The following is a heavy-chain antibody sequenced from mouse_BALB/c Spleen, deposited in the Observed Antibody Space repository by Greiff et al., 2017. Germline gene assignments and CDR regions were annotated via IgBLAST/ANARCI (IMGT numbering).Heavy chain of an antibody. J-gene: IGHJ1*01. V-gene: IGHV5-17*02. Sequence: DVMLVESGGGLVQPGGSRKLSCAASGFTFSSFGMHWVRQSPEKGLEWVAYISSGSSTIYYADTVKGRFTISRDNPKNTLFLQMTSLRSEDTAMYYCARSGRLGRDCYFDVWGAGTTVTVSA. CDR3: ARSGRLGRDCYFDV. CDR1: GFTFSSFG. CDR2: ISSGSSTI. D-gene: IGHD4-1*01.